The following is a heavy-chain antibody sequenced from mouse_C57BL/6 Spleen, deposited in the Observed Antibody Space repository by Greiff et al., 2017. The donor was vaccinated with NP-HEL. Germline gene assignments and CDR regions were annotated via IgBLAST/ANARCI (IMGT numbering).Heavy chain of an antibody. CDR2: INPNNGGT. Sequence: VQLQQSGPELVKPGASVKISCKASGYTFTDYYMNWVKQSHGKSLEWIGDINPNNGGTSYNQKFKGKATLTVDKSSSTAYMELRSLTSEDSAVYYCARGEPYYSNYFDYWGQGTTLTVSS. V-gene: IGHV1-26*01. J-gene: IGHJ2*01. CDR3: ARGEPYYSNYFDY. CDR1: GYTFTDYY. D-gene: IGHD2-5*01.